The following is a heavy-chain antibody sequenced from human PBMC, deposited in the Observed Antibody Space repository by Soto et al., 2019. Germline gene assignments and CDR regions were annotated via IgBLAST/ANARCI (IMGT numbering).Heavy chain of an antibody. CDR1: GYSFTSYW. CDR2: IYAGDSDT. J-gene: IGHJ4*02. CDR3: VRLAGRGXYGDD. V-gene: IGHV5-51*01. D-gene: IGHD2-15*01. Sequence: GEALKIAWKGSGYSFTSYWIGWVRQMPGKGLEWMGIIYAGDSDTRYSQSFQGQVTISADKSIITAYLQWRSLKSSDTAMYHCVRLAGRGXYGDDWGQGTLXTXS.